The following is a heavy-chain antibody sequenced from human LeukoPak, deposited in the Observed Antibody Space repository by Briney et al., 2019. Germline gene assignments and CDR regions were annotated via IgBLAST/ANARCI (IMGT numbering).Heavy chain of an antibody. V-gene: IGHV4-31*03. CDR2: IYYSGST. CDR1: GGSISSGGYY. J-gene: IGHJ2*01. Sequence: PSETLSLTCTVSGGSISSGGYYWSWIRQHPGKGLEWIGYIYYSGSTYYTPSLKNRVTISVATSKNQFSLRLSSVTAVDTAVYYCARGGGGYSWYFDLWGRGTLVTVSS. CDR3: ARGGGGYSWYFDL. D-gene: IGHD5-12*01.